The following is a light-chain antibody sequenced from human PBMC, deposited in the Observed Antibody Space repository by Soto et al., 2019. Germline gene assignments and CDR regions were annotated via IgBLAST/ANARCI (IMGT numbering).Light chain of an antibody. J-gene: IGKJ5*01. CDR1: QSVGRK. Sequence: EIVMTQSPATLSVSPGEGATLSSRASQSVGRKLVWYQQKAGQAPRPLIFDASTRATGIPARFSGSGSGTEFTLTISRLEPEDFAVYYCQQYDKWFSITFGQGTRLEIK. CDR3: QQYDKWFSIT. CDR2: DAS. V-gene: IGKV3-15*01.